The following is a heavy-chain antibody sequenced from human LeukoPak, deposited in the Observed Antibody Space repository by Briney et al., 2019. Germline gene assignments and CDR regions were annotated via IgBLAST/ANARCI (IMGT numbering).Heavy chain of an antibody. CDR3: ARGGSSTWYGEFDY. V-gene: IGHV5-51*01. Sequence: GESLKISCKASGYSFTTYCIAWVRQMPGEGLEWMGMFFPGDSDTKYNPSFQGQVTISADKSLSTAYLQCNSLKASDTAMYYCARGGSSTWYGEFDYWGQGTLVTVSS. J-gene: IGHJ4*02. CDR2: FFPGDSDT. CDR1: GYSFTTYC. D-gene: IGHD6-13*01.